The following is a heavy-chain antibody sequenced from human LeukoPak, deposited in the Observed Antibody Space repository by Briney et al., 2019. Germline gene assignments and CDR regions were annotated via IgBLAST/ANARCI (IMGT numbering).Heavy chain of an antibody. CDR3: ARETATVNTAFDI. Sequence: ASVKVSCKSSGYIFTGYYIHWVRQAPGQGLEWMGWVNPNSGATNYAQKFQGRVTMTRDTSISTTYMDLSRLRSDDTAVYYRARETATVNTAFDIWGQGTMVTVS. V-gene: IGHV1-2*02. CDR2: VNPNSGAT. CDR1: GYIFTGYY. J-gene: IGHJ3*02. D-gene: IGHD4-11*01.